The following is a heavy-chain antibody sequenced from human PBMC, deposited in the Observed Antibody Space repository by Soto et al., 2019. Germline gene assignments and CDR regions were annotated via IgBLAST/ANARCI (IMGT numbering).Heavy chain of an antibody. Sequence: QITLKESGPPLVKPTQTLTLTCTFSGFSLSTSGVGVGWIRQPPGKALEWLALIYWDDDKRYSPSLKSRLTITKDTSKNQVVLTMTNMDPVDTATYYCARPHGSGSLNWFDPWGQGTLVTVSS. CDR2: IYWDDDK. CDR1: GFSLSTSGVG. D-gene: IGHD3-10*01. CDR3: ARPHGSGSLNWFDP. V-gene: IGHV2-5*02. J-gene: IGHJ5*02.